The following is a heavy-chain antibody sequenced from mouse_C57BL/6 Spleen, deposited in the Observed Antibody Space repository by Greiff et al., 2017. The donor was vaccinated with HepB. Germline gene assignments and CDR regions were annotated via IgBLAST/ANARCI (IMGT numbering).Heavy chain of an antibody. CDR3: ARWELGSYWYFDV. V-gene: IGHV1-18*01. Sequence: VQLKQSGPELVKPGASVKIPCKASGYTFTDYNMDWVKQSHGKSLEWIGDINPNNGGTIYNQKFKGKATWTVDKSSSTAYMELRSLTSEDTAVYYCARWELGSYWYFDVWGTGTTVTVSS. J-gene: IGHJ1*03. CDR2: INPNNGGT. D-gene: IGHD4-1*01. CDR1: GYTFTDYN.